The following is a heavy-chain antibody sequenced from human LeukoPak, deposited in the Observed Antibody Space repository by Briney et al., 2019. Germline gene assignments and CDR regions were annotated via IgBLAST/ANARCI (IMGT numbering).Heavy chain of an antibody. CDR2: ISGGGGGT. CDR1: GFTFSTYA. J-gene: IGHJ2*01. V-gene: IGHV3-23*01. CDR3: AKARTYWYFDL. Sequence: PGGSLRLSCAASGFTFSTYAMNWVRQAPGKGLEWVSSISGGGGGTYYSDSVKGRFTISRDNSENTLHLQMNSLRAEDTAVYYCAKARTYWYFDLWGWGTPVTVSS.